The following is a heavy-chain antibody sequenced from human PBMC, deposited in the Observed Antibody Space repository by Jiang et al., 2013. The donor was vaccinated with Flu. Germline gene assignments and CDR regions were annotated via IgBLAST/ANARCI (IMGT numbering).Heavy chain of an antibody. V-gene: IGHV3-30*02. Sequence: QLVESGGGVVQPGGSLRLSCVAAGFTFSSHGMHWVRQAPGKGLEWVAFIRYDGSNKYYPDSVKGRFTISRDNLKNTLYLQMNSLRSEDTAVYYCAKDESGWSSVFDYWGQGTLVTVSS. D-gene: IGHD6-19*01. CDR2: IRYDGSNK. CDR1: GFTFSSHG. CDR3: AKDESGWSSVFDY. J-gene: IGHJ4*02.